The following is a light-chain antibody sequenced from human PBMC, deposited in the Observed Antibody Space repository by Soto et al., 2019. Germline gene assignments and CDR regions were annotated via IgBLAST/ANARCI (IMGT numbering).Light chain of an antibody. CDR2: AAS. Sequence: IQLTQSTSSLSASVGDRVTITCRASQGISSYLAWYQQKPGKAPKFLIYAASTLQRGVPSRFSGSGSGTDFTLTICSLQPEDFATYFCQQLNSYPPTFGQGTELEI. V-gene: IGKV1-9*01. J-gene: IGKJ2*01. CDR3: QQLNSYPPT. CDR1: QGISSY.